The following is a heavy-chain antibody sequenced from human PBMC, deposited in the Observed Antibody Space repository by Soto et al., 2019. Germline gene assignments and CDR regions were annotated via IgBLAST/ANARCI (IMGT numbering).Heavy chain of an antibody. CDR3: ATNYGSGSTHFDY. CDR2: VIPMVGMS. J-gene: IGHJ4*02. V-gene: IGHV1-69*02. Sequence: QVQLVQSGAEVKKPGSSVKVSCTASRGTFSYNTISWVRQAPGQGLEWMGRVIPMVGMSSYAQKFQGRLTITADKSTSTVYTVLNSLRPEDTAVYYCATNYGSGSTHFDYWGQGTLVTVSS. CDR1: RGTFSYNT. D-gene: IGHD3-10*01.